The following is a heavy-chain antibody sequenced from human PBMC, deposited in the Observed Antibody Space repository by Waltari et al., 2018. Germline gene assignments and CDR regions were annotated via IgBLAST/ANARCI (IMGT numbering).Heavy chain of an antibody. J-gene: IGHJ6*02. CDR2: FDPEDGET. CDR1: GYTLTELS. Sequence: QVQLVQSGAEVKKPGASVKVSCKVSGYTLTELSMHWVRQAPGKGLEWMGGFDPEDGETIYAQKFQCRVTMTEDTSTDTAYMELSSLRSEDTAVYYCATSYGSGSVPGYYYGMDVWGQGTTVTVSS. CDR3: ATSYGSGSVPGYYYGMDV. V-gene: IGHV1-24*01. D-gene: IGHD3-10*01.